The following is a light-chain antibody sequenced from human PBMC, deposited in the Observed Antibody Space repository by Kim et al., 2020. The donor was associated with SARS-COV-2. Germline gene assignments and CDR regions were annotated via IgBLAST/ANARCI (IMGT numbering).Light chain of an antibody. Sequence: QSALTQPASVSGSPGQSITISCTGTSSDVGGYNYVSWYQQYPGKAPKLMIYDVTTRPSGLSDRFSGSKSGNMASLTISGLQPEDEADYYCISYTSSSTLIFGGGTQLTVL. V-gene: IGLV2-14*03. CDR3: ISYTSSSTLI. CDR1: SSDVGGYNY. CDR2: DVT. J-gene: IGLJ2*01.